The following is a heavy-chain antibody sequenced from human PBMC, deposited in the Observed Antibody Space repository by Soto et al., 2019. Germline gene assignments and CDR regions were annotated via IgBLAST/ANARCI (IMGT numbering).Heavy chain of an antibody. CDR1: GYTFANYG. J-gene: IGHJ6*03. Sequence: ASVKVSCKASGYTFANYGISWVRQAPGQGLEWMGWISIHNGNTNFAQKFQGRVTLTTDTTTSTANMELRSLRSDDTAVYYCACITTKEYSHYYMVFWGNGTTVTV. CDR3: ACITTKEYSHYYMVF. D-gene: IGHD3-10*01. V-gene: IGHV1-18*04. CDR2: ISIHNGNT.